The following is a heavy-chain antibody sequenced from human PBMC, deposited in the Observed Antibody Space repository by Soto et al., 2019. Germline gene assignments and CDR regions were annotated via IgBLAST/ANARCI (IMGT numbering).Heavy chain of an antibody. J-gene: IGHJ6*02. CDR1: GFTFSSYW. Sequence: GGSLRLSCAASGFTFSSYWMSWVRQAPGKGLEWVANIKQDGSEKYYVDSVKGRFTISRDNAKNSLYLQMNSLRAEDTAVYYCARDGGYYDSSGYLRSGMDVWGQGTTVTVSS. V-gene: IGHV3-7*01. CDR2: IKQDGSEK. D-gene: IGHD3-22*01. CDR3: ARDGGYYDSSGYLRSGMDV.